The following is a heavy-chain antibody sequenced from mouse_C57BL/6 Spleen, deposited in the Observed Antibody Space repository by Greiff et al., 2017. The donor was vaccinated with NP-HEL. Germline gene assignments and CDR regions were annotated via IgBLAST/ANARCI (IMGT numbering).Heavy chain of an antibody. CDR1: GYTFTNYW. V-gene: IGHV1-63*01. D-gene: IGHD2-5*01. CDR3: ARGGLYSNLYAMDY. Sequence: VQLQQSGAELVRPGTSVKMSCKASGYTFTNYWIGWAKQRPGHGLEWIGDIYPGGGYTNYNEKFKGKATLTADKSSSTAYMQFSRLTSEDSAIYYCARGGLYSNLYAMDYWGQGTSVTVSS. CDR2: IYPGGGYT. J-gene: IGHJ4*01.